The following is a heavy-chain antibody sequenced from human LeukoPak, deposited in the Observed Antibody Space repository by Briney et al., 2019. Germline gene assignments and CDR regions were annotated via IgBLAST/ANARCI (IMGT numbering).Heavy chain of an antibody. D-gene: IGHD1-1*01. CDR3: AKDKERRPYYYYYMDV. CDR2: ISWDGGST. V-gene: IGHV3-43*01. Sequence: RTGGSLRLSCAASGFTFDDYTMHWVRQAPGKGLEWVSLISWDGGSTYYADSVKGRFTISRDNSKNSLYLQMNSLRTEDTALYYCAKDKERRPYYYYYMDVWGKGTTVTVSS. CDR1: GFTFDDYT. J-gene: IGHJ6*03.